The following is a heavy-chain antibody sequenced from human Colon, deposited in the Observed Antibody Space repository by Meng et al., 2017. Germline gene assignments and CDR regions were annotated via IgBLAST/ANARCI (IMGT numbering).Heavy chain of an antibody. CDR3: ARGPLDY. CDR2: IYYTGST. V-gene: IGHV4-61*01. J-gene: IGHJ4*02. CDR1: GGSVSSGSYY. Sequence: VRLQDSGRGLVRPSEPLSLTCTVSGGSVSSGSYYWSWIRLPPGKGLEWIGYIYYTGSTNYNPSLKSRVTISVDTSKNQFSLKLSSVTAADTAVYYCARGPLDYWGQGTLVTVSS.